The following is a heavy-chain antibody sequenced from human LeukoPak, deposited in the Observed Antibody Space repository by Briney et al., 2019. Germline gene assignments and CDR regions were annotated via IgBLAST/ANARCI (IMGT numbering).Heavy chain of an antibody. D-gene: IGHD5-24*01. CDR1: GYSISSGYY. J-gene: IGHJ1*01. CDR3: ARETFRRVREERWLRFEEYFQH. Sequence: PSETLSLTCTVSGYSISSGYYWGWIRQPPGKGLEWIGSIYYSGSTYYNPSLKSRDTISVDTSKNQFSLKLSSVTAADPAVYYCARETFRRVREERWLRFEEYFQHWGQGTLVTVSS. V-gene: IGHV4-38-2*02. CDR2: IYYSGST.